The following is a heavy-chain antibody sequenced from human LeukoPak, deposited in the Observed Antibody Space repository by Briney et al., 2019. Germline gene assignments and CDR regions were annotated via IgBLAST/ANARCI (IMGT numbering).Heavy chain of an antibody. J-gene: IGHJ4*02. Sequence: PGGSLRLSCAASGFTFSSYAMSGARQAPGKGLEGGSAISGSGGSTYYADSVKGRFTISRDNSKNTLYLQMNSLRAEDTAVYYCAREYYYDSSGYYLRNPGYYFDYWGQGTLVTVSS. CDR2: ISGSGGST. D-gene: IGHD3-22*01. CDR1: GFTFSSYA. CDR3: AREYYYDSSGYYLRNPGYYFDY. V-gene: IGHV3-23*01.